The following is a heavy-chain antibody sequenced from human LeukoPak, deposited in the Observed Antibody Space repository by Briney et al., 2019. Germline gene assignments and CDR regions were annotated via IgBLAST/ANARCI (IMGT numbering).Heavy chain of an antibody. J-gene: IGHJ4*02. CDR3: ASHYGSGFGS. CDR1: GFSISSGSYY. CDR2: IYYSGST. V-gene: IGHV4-61*01. D-gene: IGHD3-10*01. Sequence: SETLSLTCTVSGFSISSGSYYWSWIRQPPGKGLEWIGYIYYSGSTNYNPSLKSRVTISVDTSKNQFSLKLSSVTAADTAVYYCASHYGSGFGSWGQGTLVTVSS.